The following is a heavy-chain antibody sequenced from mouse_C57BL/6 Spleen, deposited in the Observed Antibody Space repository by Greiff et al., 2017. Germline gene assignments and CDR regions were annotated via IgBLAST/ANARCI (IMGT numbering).Heavy chain of an antibody. V-gene: IGHV1-15*01. J-gene: IGHJ2*01. CDR2: IDPETGGT. D-gene: IGHD1-1*01. Sequence: VQLQQSGAELVRPGASVTLSCKASGYTFTDYEMHWVKQTPVHGLEWIGAIDPETGGTAYNQKFKGKAILTADKSSSTAYMELRSLTSEDSAVYYCTRGCGSSFRAFDYWGQGTTLTVSS. CDR1: GYTFTDYE. CDR3: TRGCGSSFRAFDY.